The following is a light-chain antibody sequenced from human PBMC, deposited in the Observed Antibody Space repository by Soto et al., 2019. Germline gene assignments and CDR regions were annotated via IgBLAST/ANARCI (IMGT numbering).Light chain of an antibody. CDR2: AAS. J-gene: IGKJ1*01. V-gene: IGKV1-27*01. CDR1: QGFSSY. Sequence: DIQMTQSPSSLSASVGDRVTITCRASQGFSSYLAWYQQKPGEVPRVLIYAASTLQSGVPSRFSGSGSGTDFTLTISSLQPEDVATYYCQNYNSAPQTFGQGTKVEI. CDR3: QNYNSAPQT.